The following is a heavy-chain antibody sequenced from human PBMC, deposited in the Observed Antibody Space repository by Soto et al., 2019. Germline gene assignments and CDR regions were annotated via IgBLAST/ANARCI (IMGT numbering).Heavy chain of an antibody. J-gene: IGHJ6*03. CDR3: AREDCSSTSCYKMDV. CDR2: ISSSSSTI. Sequence: GGSLRLSCAASGFTFSSYSMNWVCQAPGKGLEWVSYISSSSSTIYYADSVKGRFTISRDNAKNSLYLQMNSLRAEDTAVYYCAREDCSSTSCYKMDVWGKGTTVTVSS. D-gene: IGHD2-2*01. CDR1: GFTFSSYS. V-gene: IGHV3-48*01.